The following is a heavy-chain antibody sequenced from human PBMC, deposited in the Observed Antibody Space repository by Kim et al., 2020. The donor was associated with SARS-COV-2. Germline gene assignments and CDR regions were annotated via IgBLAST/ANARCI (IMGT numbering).Heavy chain of an antibody. J-gene: IGHJ4*02. CDR3: ARPGLWLVPNGGFRY. CDR1: GGSISSSSYY. Sequence: SETLSLTCTVSGGSISSSSYYWGWIRQPPGKGLEWIGSIYYSGSTYYNPSLKSRVTISVDTSKNQFSLKLSSVTAADTAVYYCARPGLWLVPNGGFRYWGQGTLVTVSS. D-gene: IGHD6-19*01. CDR2: IYYSGST. V-gene: IGHV4-39*01.